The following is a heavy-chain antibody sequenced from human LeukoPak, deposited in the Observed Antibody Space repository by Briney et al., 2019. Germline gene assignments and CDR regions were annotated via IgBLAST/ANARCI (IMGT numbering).Heavy chain of an antibody. CDR3: ARKNGYGLIGY. Sequence: SETLSLTCTVSGGSISNYYWGWIRQAPGKGLEWIGSIYYIGNTYYNSSLKSRATISLDTSKNQFSLNLFSVTAPNTAMFYCARKNGYGLIGYWGQGTLGTVSS. V-gene: IGHV4-39*07. CDR1: GGSISNYY. CDR2: IYYIGNT. J-gene: IGHJ4*02. D-gene: IGHD3-10*01.